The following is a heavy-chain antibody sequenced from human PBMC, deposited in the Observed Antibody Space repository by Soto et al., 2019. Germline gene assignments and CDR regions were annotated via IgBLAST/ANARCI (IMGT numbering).Heavy chain of an antibody. D-gene: IGHD2-15*01. CDR3: ACSRRPARLGPKGAIDY. J-gene: IGHJ4*02. CDR1: GFTFSNYW. Sequence: GSLRLSCATSGFTFSNYWMHWVRQVPGRGLVWVPRIDTDGSTTSYADFAKGRFTISRDNAKSTLSLQMNSLRAEDTAIYYCACSRRPARLGPKGAIDYWGQGTLVTVSS. V-gene: IGHV3-74*01. CDR2: IDTDGSTT.